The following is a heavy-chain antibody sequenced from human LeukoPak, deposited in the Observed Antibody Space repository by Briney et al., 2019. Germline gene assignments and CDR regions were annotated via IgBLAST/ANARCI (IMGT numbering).Heavy chain of an antibody. CDR1: GGSISSYY. CDR3: ARDGQDVYYMDV. V-gene: IGHV4-59*01. CDR2: IYYSGST. Sequence: SETLSLTCTVSGGSISSYYWSWIRQPPGKGLEWIGYIYYSGSTNYNPSLKSRVTISVDTSKNQFSLKLSSVTAADTAVYYCARDGQDVYYMDVWGKGTTVTISS. D-gene: IGHD2-15*01. J-gene: IGHJ6*03.